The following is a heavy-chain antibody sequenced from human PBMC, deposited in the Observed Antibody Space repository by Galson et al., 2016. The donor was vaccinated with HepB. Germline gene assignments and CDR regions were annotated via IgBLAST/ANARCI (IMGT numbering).Heavy chain of an antibody. J-gene: IGHJ4*02. V-gene: IGHV1-69*13. CDR2: IIPVSGTP. D-gene: IGHD3/OR15-3a*01. Sequence: SVKVSCKASGETFSNFRIDWVRQAPGHGLEWMGGIIPVSGTPNYAEKFQVRVTITADESPSTVYMDMRSLASEDTAVYYCARGGPPNQGLFFPEPFRTWGQGTLVTVSS. CDR3: ARGGPPNQGLFFPEPFRT. CDR1: GETFSNFR.